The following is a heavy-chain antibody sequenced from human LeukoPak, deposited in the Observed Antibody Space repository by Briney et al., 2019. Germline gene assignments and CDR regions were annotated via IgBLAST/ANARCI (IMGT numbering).Heavy chain of an antibody. CDR3: AAGPFWSGYPNWFDP. Sequence: TVKVSCKASGFTFTSSAMQWVRQARGQRLEWIGWIVVGSGNTNYAQKFQERVTITRDMSTSTAYMELSSLRSEDTAVYYCAAGPFWSGYPNWFDPWGQGTLVTVSS. V-gene: IGHV1-58*02. CDR2: IVVGSGNT. J-gene: IGHJ5*02. CDR1: GFTFTSSA. D-gene: IGHD3-3*01.